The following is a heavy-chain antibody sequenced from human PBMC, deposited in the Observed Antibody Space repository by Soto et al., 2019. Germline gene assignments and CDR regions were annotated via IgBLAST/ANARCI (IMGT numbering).Heavy chain of an antibody. CDR2: INPSGGST. D-gene: IGHD1-1*01. V-gene: IGHV1-46*01. Sequence: ASVKVSCKASGYTFTSYYMHCVRQAPGQGLEWMGIINPSGGSTSYAQKFQGRVTMTRDTSTSTVYMELSSLRSEDTAVYYCARSHRTYYFDYWGQGTLVTVSS. CDR3: ARSHRTYYFDY. CDR1: GYTFTSYY. J-gene: IGHJ4*02.